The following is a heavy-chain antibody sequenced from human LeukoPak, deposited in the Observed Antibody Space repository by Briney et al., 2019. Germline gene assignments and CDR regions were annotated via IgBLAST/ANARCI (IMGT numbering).Heavy chain of an antibody. CDR3: AGDGEYGSGSYSGNWFDP. Sequence: ASVKVSCKAFGYTFTSNYMHWVRQAPGQGPEWMGWINPNSGGTNYAQKFQGRVTMTRDTSISTAYMELSRLRSDDTAVYYCAGDGEYGSGSYSGNWFDPWGQGTLVTVSS. V-gene: IGHV1-2*02. CDR2: INPNSGGT. CDR1: GYTFTSNY. D-gene: IGHD3-10*01. J-gene: IGHJ5*02.